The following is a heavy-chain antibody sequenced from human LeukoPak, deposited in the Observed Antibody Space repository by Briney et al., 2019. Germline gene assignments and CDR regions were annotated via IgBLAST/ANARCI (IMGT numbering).Heavy chain of an antibody. D-gene: IGHD5-18*01. CDR3: ARAEGGYVDTAILY. Sequence: GGSLRLSCAASGFTFSSYAMHWVRQAPGKGLEYVSSISSNGGSTYYANSVKGRFTISRDNSKNTLYLQMGSLRAEDMAVYYCARAEGGYVDTAILYWGQGTLVTVSS. V-gene: IGHV3-64*01. J-gene: IGHJ4*02. CDR2: ISSNGGST. CDR1: GFTFSSYA.